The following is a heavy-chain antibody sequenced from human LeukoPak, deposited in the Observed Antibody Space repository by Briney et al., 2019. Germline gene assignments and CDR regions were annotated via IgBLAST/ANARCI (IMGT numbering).Heavy chain of an antibody. CDR1: GFAFNTYE. D-gene: IGHD3-22*01. J-gene: IGHJ3*01. CDR3: AAFYDQSSPNVV. CDR2: IDSGGTTT. Sequence: PGGSLRLSCVASGFAFNTYEMNWVRQAPGKGLDWISHIDSGGTTTDYADSVKGRFTISRDNAKNCLYLQMNSLSAEDTAIYYCAAFYDQSSPNVVWGQATLVTVSP. V-gene: IGHV3-48*03.